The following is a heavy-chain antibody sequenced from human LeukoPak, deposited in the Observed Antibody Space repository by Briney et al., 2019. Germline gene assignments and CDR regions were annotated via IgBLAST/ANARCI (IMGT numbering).Heavy chain of an antibody. CDR1: GGSISSSSYY. Sequence: SETLSLTCTVSGGSISSSSYYWGWIRQPPGKGPEWIGSIYYSGSTYYNPSLKSRVTISVDTSKNQFSLKLSSVTAADTAVYYCARGYYDSSGYYYGYFQHWGQGTLVTVSS. D-gene: IGHD3-22*01. CDR2: IYYSGST. CDR3: ARGYYDSSGYYYGYFQH. V-gene: IGHV4-39*01. J-gene: IGHJ1*01.